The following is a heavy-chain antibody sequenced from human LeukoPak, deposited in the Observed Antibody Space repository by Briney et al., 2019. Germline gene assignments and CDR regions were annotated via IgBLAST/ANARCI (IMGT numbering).Heavy chain of an antibody. CDR1: GSTFSNYD. Sequence: GRSLRLSCAASGSTFSNYDMHWVRQAPGKGLEWVAVIWYDGINNYYADSVKGRFSISRDNSRNALYLQMNSLSAEDTAVYFCARDYSRNSFDYWGQGALVTVSS. CDR2: IWYDGINN. J-gene: IGHJ4*02. V-gene: IGHV3-33*01. D-gene: IGHD6-13*01. CDR3: ARDYSRNSFDY.